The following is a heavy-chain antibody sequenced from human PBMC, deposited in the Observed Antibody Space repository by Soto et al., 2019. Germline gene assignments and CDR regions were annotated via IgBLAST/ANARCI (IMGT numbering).Heavy chain of an antibody. CDR3: ARDRALENWFAP. Sequence: EVQLVETGGGLIQPGGSLRLSCAASGFTVSSNYMSWVRQAPGKGLEWVSVIYSGGSTYYAVSVKGRFTISSDNSKNAPYLQINSRRADDTAVYYCARDRALENWFAPWGQGTLVTVSS. CDR1: GFTVSSNY. V-gene: IGHV3-53*02. J-gene: IGHJ5*02. CDR2: IYSGGST. D-gene: IGHD1-1*01.